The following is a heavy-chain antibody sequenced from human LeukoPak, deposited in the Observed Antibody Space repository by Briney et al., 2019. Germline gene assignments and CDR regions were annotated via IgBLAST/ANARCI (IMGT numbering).Heavy chain of an antibody. V-gene: IGHV1-2*06. D-gene: IGHD3-3*01. CDR1: GYTFTGYY. Sequence: ASVNVSCKASGYTFTGYYMHWVRQAPGQGLEWMGRINPNSGGTNYAQKFQGRVTMTRDTSISTAYMELSRLRSDDTAVYYCASSGFWSGYYFYWGQGTLVTVSS. CDR3: ASSGFWSGYYFY. J-gene: IGHJ4*02. CDR2: INPNSGGT.